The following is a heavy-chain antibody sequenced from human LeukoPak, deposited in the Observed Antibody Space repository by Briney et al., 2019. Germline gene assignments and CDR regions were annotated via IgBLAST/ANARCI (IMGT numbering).Heavy chain of an antibody. J-gene: IGHJ4*02. CDR3: AKVTSGYDSPFDY. V-gene: IGHV3-23*01. Sequence: GGSLRLSCAASGFTFSNYAMSWVRQAPGKGLEWVSAISGSGGSTYYADSVKGRFTISRDNSKNTLYLQMNSLRAEDTAVYYCAKVTSGYDSPFDYWGQGTLVTVSS. CDR1: GFTFSNYA. D-gene: IGHD5-12*01. CDR2: ISGSGGST.